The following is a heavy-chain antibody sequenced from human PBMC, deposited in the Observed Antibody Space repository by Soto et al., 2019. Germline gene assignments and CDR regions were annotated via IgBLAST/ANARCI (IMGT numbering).Heavy chain of an antibody. V-gene: IGHV3-23*01. CDR2: ISGSGGST. Sequence: PVGSLRLSCADSGFTFSSYAMSWVRQAPGKGLEWVSAISGSGGSTYYADSVKGRFTISRDNSKNTLYLQINSLRAEDTAVYYCAKVGQYSSSWYVDYWGQGTLVTVSS. J-gene: IGHJ4*02. CDR1: GFTFSSYA. CDR3: AKVGQYSSSWYVDY. D-gene: IGHD6-13*01.